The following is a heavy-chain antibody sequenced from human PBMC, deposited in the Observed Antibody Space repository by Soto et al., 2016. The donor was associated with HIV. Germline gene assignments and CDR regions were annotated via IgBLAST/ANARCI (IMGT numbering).Heavy chain of an antibody. CDR1: GITFRSAW. CDR2: IKTKTDGGTT. J-gene: IGHJ3*01. CDR3: ATPYGTGAFDV. D-gene: IGHD3-10*01. V-gene: IGHV3-15*01. Sequence: EVQLVESGGGMVKPGGSLRLSCTASGITFRSAWMSWVRQASGKGLEWVGRIKTKTDGGTTDYSAPVKGRFTISRDDSKTTLYLQMNSLKTEDTAVYFCATPYGTGAFDVWGQGTMVTVSS.